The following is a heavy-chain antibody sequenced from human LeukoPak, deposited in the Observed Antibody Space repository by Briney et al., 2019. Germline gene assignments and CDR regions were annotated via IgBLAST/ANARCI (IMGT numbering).Heavy chain of an antibody. J-gene: IGHJ4*02. CDR1: GFTFSSYE. V-gene: IGHV3-48*03. CDR3: ARDPARTIFGVVIDYYFDY. D-gene: IGHD3-3*01. Sequence: PGGSLRLSCAASGFTFSSYEMNWVRQAPGRGLEWVSYISSSGSTIYYADSVKGRFTISRDNAKNSLYLQMNSLRAEDTAVYYRARDPARTIFGVVIDYYFDYWGQGTLVTVSS. CDR2: ISSSGSTI.